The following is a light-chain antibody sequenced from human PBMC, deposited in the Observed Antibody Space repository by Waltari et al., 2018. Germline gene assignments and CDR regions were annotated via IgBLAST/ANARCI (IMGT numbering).Light chain of an antibody. Sequence: EIVLTQSPGTLSLSPGERATLSFRACQSVSCSYLAWYQQQPGQAHRRLIYGTSNRATGIPDRFSGSGSGTDFTLTISRLESEDFAVYYCQQYGSSPLYTFGQGTKLEIK. CDR2: GTS. CDR1: QSVSCSY. J-gene: IGKJ2*01. CDR3: QQYGSSPLYT. V-gene: IGKV3-20*01.